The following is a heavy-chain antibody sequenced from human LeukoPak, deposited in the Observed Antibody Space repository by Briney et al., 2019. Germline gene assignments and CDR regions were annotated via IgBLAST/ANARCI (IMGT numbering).Heavy chain of an antibody. CDR1: GFTFNNYW. J-gene: IGHJ4*02. D-gene: IGHD1-26*01. CDR2: IKEDGSEK. V-gene: IGHV3-7*01. CDR3: AKDQAYSGSSPFDY. Sequence: PGGSLRLSCAASGFTFNNYWMTWVRQAPGKGLEWVANIKEDGSEKHYVDAVKGRFTISRDNAKNSLSLQMNSLRAEDTAVYYCAKDQAYSGSSPFDYWGQGTLVTVSS.